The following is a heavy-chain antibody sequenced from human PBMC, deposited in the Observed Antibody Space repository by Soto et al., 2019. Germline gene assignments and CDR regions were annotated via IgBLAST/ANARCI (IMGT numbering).Heavy chain of an antibody. J-gene: IGHJ3*02. V-gene: IGHV1-18*01. CDR1: GYTFTSYG. Sequence: ASVKVSCKASGYTFTSYGISWVRQAPGQGLEWMGWISAYNGNTNYAQKLQGRVTMTTDTYTSTAYMELRSLRSDDTAVYYCARDHPPNWNYAFDIWGQGTMVTVSS. CDR3: ARDHPPNWNYAFDI. CDR2: ISAYNGNT. D-gene: IGHD1-7*01.